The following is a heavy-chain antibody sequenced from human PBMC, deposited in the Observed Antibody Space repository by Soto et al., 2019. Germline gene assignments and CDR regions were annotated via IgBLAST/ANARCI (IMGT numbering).Heavy chain of an antibody. J-gene: IGHJ3*02. V-gene: IGHV3-9*01. CDR2: ISWNSGSI. CDR3: AKDIPIKEGSAFDI. CDR1: GFTFDDYA. Sequence: EVQLVESGGGLVQPGRSLRLSCAASGFTFDDYAMHWVRQAPGKGLEWVSGISWNSGSIGYVDSVKGRFTISRDNAKNSLYLQMNSLRAEDTALYYCAKDIPIKEGSAFDIWGQGTMVTVSS. D-gene: IGHD3-10*01.